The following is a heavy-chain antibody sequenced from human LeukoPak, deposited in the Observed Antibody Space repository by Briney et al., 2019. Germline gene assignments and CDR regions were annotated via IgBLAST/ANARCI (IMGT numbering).Heavy chain of an antibody. CDR1: GFTFRIYS. CDR3: ATDKRYYVSGSPLDY. J-gene: IGHJ4*02. CDR2: ISSSSSTI. V-gene: IGHV3-48*02. Sequence: GGSLRLSCAASGFTFRIYSMKWVRQAPGKGLEWVSYISSSSSTIYYADSVKGRFTISRDNAKNSLYLQMNSLRDEDTAVNYRATDKRYYVSGSPLDYWGQGTLVTVSS. D-gene: IGHD3-10*01.